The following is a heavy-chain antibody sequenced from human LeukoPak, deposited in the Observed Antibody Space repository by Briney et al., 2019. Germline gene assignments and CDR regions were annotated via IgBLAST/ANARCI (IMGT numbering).Heavy chain of an antibody. CDR2: VYGSGYT. CDR3: ARETSLAGFASGLGFNY. D-gene: IGHD6-19*01. J-gene: IGHJ4*02. Sequence: SETLSLTCTVSGASISGWFWSWIRQPPGKGLEWIGYVYGSGYTNYNPSLKSRVTMSIDTSKNHFSLKLTSVTAADTATYYCARETSLAGFASGLGFNYWGQGILVTVSS. CDR1: GASISGWF. V-gene: IGHV4-59*01.